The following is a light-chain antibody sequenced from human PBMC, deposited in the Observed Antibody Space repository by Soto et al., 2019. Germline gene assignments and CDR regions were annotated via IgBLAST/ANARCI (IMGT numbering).Light chain of an antibody. CDR3: QQSYSTPV. CDR2: SAS. CDR1: ERVSTN. J-gene: IGKJ5*01. V-gene: IGKV3-15*01. Sequence: PGESATLSCRASERVSTNLAWYQQTPGQAPRLLIYSASRRPTDIPVRFSGSGSGTDFTLTISSLQPEDFATYYCQQSYSTPVFGQGTRLEI.